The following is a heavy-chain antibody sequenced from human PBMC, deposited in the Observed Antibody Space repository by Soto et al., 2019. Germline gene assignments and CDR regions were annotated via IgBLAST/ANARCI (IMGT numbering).Heavy chain of an antibody. CDR2: IYYSGST. J-gene: IGHJ4*02. D-gene: IGHD2-8*02. Sequence: QVQLQESGPGLVKPSETLSLTCTVSGGSISSYYWSWIRQPPGKGLEWIGYIYYSGSTNYNPSLKSRVTISVDTSKNQFSLKLSSVTAADTAVYYCARSGIRLVPFDYWGQGTLVTVSS. CDR3: ARSGIRLVPFDY. CDR1: GGSISSYY. V-gene: IGHV4-59*01.